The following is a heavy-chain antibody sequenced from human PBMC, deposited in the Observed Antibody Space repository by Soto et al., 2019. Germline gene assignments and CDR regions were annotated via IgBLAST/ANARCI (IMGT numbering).Heavy chain of an antibody. CDR1: GGTFSSYA. D-gene: IGHD3-22*01. CDR2: IIPIFGTA. V-gene: IGHV1-69*13. CDR3: AGLRYYYDSSGYYLIYP. Sequence: SVKVSCKASGGTFSSYAIGWVRQAPGQGLEWMGGIIPIFGTANYAQKFQGRVTITADESTSTAYMELSSLRSEDTAVYYCAGLRYYYDSSGYYLIYPWGQGTLVTVSS. J-gene: IGHJ5*02.